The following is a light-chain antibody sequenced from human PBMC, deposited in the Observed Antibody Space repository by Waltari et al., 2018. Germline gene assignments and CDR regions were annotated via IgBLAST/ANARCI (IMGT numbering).Light chain of an antibody. V-gene: IGKV4-1*01. CDR1: QSVLYSSTNKNY. Sequence: DIVMTQSPDSLAVSLGERATICCKSSQSVLYSSTNKNYLAWYQQKPGQPPKLLIYWASTRESWVPDRFSGSGSGTDFTLTVSSLQAEDVAVYYCQQYYTTPYTFGQGTKLEIK. CDR3: QQYYTTPYT. CDR2: WAS. J-gene: IGKJ2*01.